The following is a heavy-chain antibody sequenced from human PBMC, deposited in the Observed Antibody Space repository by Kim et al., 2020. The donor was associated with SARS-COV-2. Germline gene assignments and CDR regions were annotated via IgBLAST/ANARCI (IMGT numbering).Heavy chain of an antibody. D-gene: IGHD6-19*01. V-gene: IGHV7-4-1*02. CDR2: INTNTGNP. CDR3: ARLRYSSGWFYYGMDV. CDR1: GYTFTSYA. Sequence: ASVKVSCKASGYTFTSYAMNWVRHAPGQGLEWMGWINTNTGNPTYAQGFTGRFVFSLDTSVSTAYLQISSLKAEDTAVYYCARLRYSSGWFYYGMDVWGQGTTVTVSS. J-gene: IGHJ6*02.